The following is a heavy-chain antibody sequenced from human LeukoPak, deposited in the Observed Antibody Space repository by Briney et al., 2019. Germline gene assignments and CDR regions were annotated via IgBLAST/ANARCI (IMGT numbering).Heavy chain of an antibody. CDR3: ARVWERQRGRPDAFEI. J-gene: IGHJ3*02. V-gene: IGHV3-21*01. CDR1: GFTFSSYS. Sequence: GGSLRLSCAASGFTFSSYSMNWVRQAPGKGLEWVSSISSSSSYIYYADSVKGRFTISRDNAKNSLYLQMNSLRAEDTAVYYCARVWERQRGRPDAFEIWGQGTMVTVSS. D-gene: IGHD1-26*01. CDR2: ISSSSSYI.